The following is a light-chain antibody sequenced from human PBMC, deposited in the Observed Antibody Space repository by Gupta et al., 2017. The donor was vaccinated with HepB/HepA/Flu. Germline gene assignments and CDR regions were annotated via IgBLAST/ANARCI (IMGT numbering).Light chain of an antibody. Sequence: DIEMTHSQSALSASVGDRVTITCRASQSISSYLNWYQQKPGKAPKLLIYAASSFQSGVPSRFSGSGSVTDFTLTIIRLQPEDFATYYCQQSYSTPPTFGRGTKVEIK. J-gene: IGKJ4*02. V-gene: IGKV1-39*01. CDR2: AAS. CDR3: QQSYSTPPT. CDR1: QSISSY.